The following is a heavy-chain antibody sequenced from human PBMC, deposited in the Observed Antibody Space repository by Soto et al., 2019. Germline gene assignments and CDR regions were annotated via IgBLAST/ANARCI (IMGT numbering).Heavy chain of an antibody. CDR3: AKGGGQWLVTSDFNY. J-gene: IGHJ4*02. CDR2: VSHDGSNT. V-gene: IGHV3-30*18. CDR1: GFTFSDYA. D-gene: IGHD6-19*01. Sequence: VQLVESGGGVVQPGRTLRLSCAASGFTFSDYAMHWVRHAPGKGLEWVAVVSHDGSNTHYAVSVKGRFTIARDSSKNTAPPEMTSLRAEDTAVYYCAKGGGQWLVTSDFNYRCQGALVTVSS.